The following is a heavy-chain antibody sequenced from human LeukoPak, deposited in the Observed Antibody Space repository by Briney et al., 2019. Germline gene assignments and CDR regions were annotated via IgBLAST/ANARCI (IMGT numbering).Heavy chain of an antibody. D-gene: IGHD2-8*01. CDR1: GFTFSSYS. V-gene: IGHV3-21*01. Sequence: GGSLRLSCAASGFTFSSYSMNWVRQAPGKGLEWVSSISSSSSYIYYADSVKGRFAISRDNAKNSLYLQMNSLRAEDTAVYYCARLMVYARFGAFDIWGQGTMVTVSS. J-gene: IGHJ3*02. CDR3: ARLMVYARFGAFDI. CDR2: ISSSSSYI.